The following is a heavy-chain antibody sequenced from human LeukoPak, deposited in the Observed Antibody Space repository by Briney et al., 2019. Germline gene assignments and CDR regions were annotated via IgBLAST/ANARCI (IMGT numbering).Heavy chain of an antibody. CDR3: AKSRAGGRYDAFDI. J-gene: IGHJ3*02. V-gene: IGHV3-21*01. Sequence: GGSLRLSCAASGFTFSSYHMNWVRQAPGKGLEWVSSITSSSSYIYYADSVKGRFTISRDNAKNSLYLQMNSLRAEDTAVYYCAKSRAGGRYDAFDIWGQGTMVTVSS. CDR1: GFTFSSYH. D-gene: IGHD4-23*01. CDR2: ITSSSSYI.